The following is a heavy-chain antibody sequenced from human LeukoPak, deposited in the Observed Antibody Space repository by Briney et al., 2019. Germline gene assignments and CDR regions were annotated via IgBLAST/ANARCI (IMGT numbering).Heavy chain of an antibody. V-gene: IGHV1-2*02. CDR3: ARGARMYYYDSSGYNDY. CDR1: GYTFTVYY. D-gene: IGHD3-22*01. CDR2: INPSSGGT. J-gene: IGHJ4*02. Sequence: ASVKVSCKASGYTFTVYYMHWVRQAPGQGLEWMGCINPSSGGTNYTQKFQGRVTMTRDTSISTAYMELSRLRSDDTAVYYCARGARMYYYDSSGYNDYWGQGTLVTVSS.